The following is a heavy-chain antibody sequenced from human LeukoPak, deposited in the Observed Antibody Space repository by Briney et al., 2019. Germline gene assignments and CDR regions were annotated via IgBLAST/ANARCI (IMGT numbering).Heavy chain of an antibody. CDR3: AKEGVRSAFDI. J-gene: IGHJ3*02. CDR2: VNSDGSIT. V-gene: IGHV3-74*01. CDR1: GFTFGSYW. D-gene: IGHD1-26*01. Sequence: PGGSLRLSCAASGFTFGSYWMHWVRQAPGKGLVWVSRVNSDGSITTYADSVKGRLTISRDNAKSTLYLQMNSLRAEDTAVYYCAKEGVRSAFDIWGQGTMVSVSS.